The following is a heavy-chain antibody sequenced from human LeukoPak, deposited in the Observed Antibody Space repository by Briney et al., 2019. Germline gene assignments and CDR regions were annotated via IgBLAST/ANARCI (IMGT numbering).Heavy chain of an antibody. CDR1: GFTFSSYA. CDR2: ISGSGGNT. Sequence: PGGSLRLSCAASGFTFSSYAMSWVRQAPGKGLEWVSAISGSGGNTYYADSVKGRFAISRDNSKNTLYLQMNSLRAEDTAVYYCARVGGYSYGPPDYWGQGTLVTVSS. CDR3: ARVGGYSYGPPDY. V-gene: IGHV3-23*01. D-gene: IGHD5-18*01. J-gene: IGHJ4*02.